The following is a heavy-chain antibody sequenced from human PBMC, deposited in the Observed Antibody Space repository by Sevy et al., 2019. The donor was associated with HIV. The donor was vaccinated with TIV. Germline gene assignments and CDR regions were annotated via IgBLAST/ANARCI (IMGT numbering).Heavy chain of an antibody. CDR3: AAVTSPYSGSYAFDY. CDR2: IVVGSGNT. Sequence: ASVKVSCKASGFTFTSSAVQWVRQARGQRLEWIGWIVVGSGNTNYAQKFQERVTMTRDMSTSTAYMELSSLRSEDTAVYYCAAVTSPYSGSYAFDYWGQGTLVTVSS. J-gene: IGHJ4*02. D-gene: IGHD1-26*01. V-gene: IGHV1-58*01. CDR1: GFTFTSSA.